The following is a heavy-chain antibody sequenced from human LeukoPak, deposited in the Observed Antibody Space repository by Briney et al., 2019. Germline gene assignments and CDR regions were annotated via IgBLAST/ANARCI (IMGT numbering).Heavy chain of an antibody. J-gene: IGHJ4*02. V-gene: IGHV3-23*01. CDR2: ISGSGGST. D-gene: IGHD3-22*01. CDR1: GFTFSSYA. Sequence: GGSLRLSCAAPGFTFSSYAMSWVRKAPGKGLEWVSAISGSGGSTYYADSVKGRFTISRDNSKNTLYLQMNSLRAEDTAVYYCAKGTTMIVVVIHFDYWGQGTLVTVSS. CDR3: AKGTTMIVVVIHFDY.